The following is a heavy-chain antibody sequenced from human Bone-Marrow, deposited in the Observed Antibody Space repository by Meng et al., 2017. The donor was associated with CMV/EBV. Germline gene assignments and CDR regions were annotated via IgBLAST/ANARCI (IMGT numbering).Heavy chain of an antibody. Sequence: FTDYYMHWVRQAPGQVLEWMGSINPHPCGTNSAQRFQGRVTMTRDTSITTAYLEVIRLRSDDTAVYYCARDPPKCSSTSCQHNWFDPWGQGTLVTVSS. CDR2: INPHPCGT. CDR1: FTDYY. J-gene: IGHJ5*02. CDR3: ARDPPKCSSTSCQHNWFDP. V-gene: IGHV1-2*02. D-gene: IGHD2-2*01.